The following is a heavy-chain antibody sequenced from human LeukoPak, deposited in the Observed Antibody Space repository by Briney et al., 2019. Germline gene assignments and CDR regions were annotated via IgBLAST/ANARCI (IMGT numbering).Heavy chain of an antibody. J-gene: IGHJ4*02. CDR3: ARDSYDSSGYDY. V-gene: IGHV3-66*01. Sequence: GGSLRLSCAASGFTVSSNYMSWVRQAPGKGLEWVSVIYSGGSTYYADSVKGRFTISRDNSKNTLYLQMNSLRAEDTAVYYCARDSYDSSGYDYWGQGTLVTVSS. CDR1: GFTVSSNY. D-gene: IGHD3-22*01. CDR2: IYSGGST.